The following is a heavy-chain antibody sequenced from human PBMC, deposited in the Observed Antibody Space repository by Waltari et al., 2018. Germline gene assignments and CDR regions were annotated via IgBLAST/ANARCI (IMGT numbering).Heavy chain of an antibody. CDR1: EYTFTSSY. V-gene: IGHV1-46*01. CDR3: ASDTGALWMDV. Sequence: QVQLVQSGAEVKKPGASVKISCKTSEYTFTSSYLHWVRQAPGQGLEWMGIINPSGGSTIYAQKCQGRVTMTRDTSTSTVYMELSSLRSEDTAVYYCASDTGALWMDVWGQGTTVTVSS. D-gene: IGHD2-21*01. J-gene: IGHJ6*02. CDR2: INPSGGST.